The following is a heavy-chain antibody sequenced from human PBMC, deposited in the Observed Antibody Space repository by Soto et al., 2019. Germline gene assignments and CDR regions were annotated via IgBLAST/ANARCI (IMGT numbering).Heavy chain of an antibody. CDR1: IVPFSSYS. V-gene: IGHV3-30*18. CDR3: AKDMVVGGDETYDGMDG. Sequence: PGGSLRISFRVPIVPFSSYSKARVCKEPSKRLEWVAVISYDGSNKYYADSVKGRFTISRDNSKNTLYLQMNSLRAEDTAVYYGAKDMVVGGDETYDGMDGWGQGNTVTVSS. D-gene: IGHD2-21*01. CDR2: ISYDGSNK. J-gene: IGHJ6*02.